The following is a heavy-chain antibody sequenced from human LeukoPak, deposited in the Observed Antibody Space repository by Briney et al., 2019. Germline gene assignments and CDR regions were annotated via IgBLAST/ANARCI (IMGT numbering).Heavy chain of an antibody. D-gene: IGHD2-15*01. V-gene: IGHV4-34*01. CDR1: GGSFSGYY. J-gene: IGHJ4*02. Sequence: SETLSLTCAVYGGSFSGYYWSWIRQPPGKGLEWIGEINHSGSTNYNPSLKSRVTISVDTSKNQFSLKLSSVTAADTAVYYCARGYDGYCSGGGCSYYFDYWGQGTLVTVSS. CDR2: INHSGST. CDR3: ARGYDGYCSGGGCSYYFDY.